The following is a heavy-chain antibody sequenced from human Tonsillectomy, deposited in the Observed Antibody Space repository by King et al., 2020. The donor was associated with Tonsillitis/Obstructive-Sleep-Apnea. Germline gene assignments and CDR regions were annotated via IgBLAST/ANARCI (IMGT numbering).Heavy chain of an antibody. J-gene: IGHJ3*02. V-gene: IGHV3-7*01. CDR1: GFPFSSNW. D-gene: IGHD1-26*01. Sequence: VQLVESGGGLVQPGGSLRLSCAASGFPFSSNWMSWVRQAPGKGLEWVANIKEDGSAKHYVDSVKGRFTISRDNAENSLFLQMNSLRAEDTAVYYCARDPYRGFYGAFDIWGQGTMVTVSS. CDR3: ARDPYRGFYGAFDI. CDR2: IKEDGSAK.